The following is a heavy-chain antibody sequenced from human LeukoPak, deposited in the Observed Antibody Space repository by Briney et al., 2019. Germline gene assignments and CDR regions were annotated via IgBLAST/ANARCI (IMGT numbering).Heavy chain of an antibody. CDR3: AREDSSGVHFDY. J-gene: IGHJ4*02. D-gene: IGHD3-22*01. Sequence: SETLSLTCTVSGGSISSSSYYWGWIRQPPGKGLEWIGSTYYSGSTYYNPSLKSRVTISVDTSKNQFSLKLSSVTAADTAVYYCAREDSSGVHFDYWGQGTLVTVSS. CDR1: GGSISSSSYY. CDR2: TYYSGST. V-gene: IGHV4-39*07.